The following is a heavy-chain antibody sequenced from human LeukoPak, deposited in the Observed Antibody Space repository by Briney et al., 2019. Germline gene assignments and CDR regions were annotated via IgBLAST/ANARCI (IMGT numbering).Heavy chain of an antibody. J-gene: IGHJ4*02. D-gene: IGHD6-19*01. CDR2: INPNSGRT. CDR1: GYTFTRYY. V-gene: IGHV1-2*02. CDR3: AREWLPARDGIAVAGTFDY. Sequence: ASVKVSCKASGYTFTRYYMHWVRQAPGRGLEWMGWINPNSGRTNYAQKFQGRVTMTRDTSISTAYMELSRLRSDDTAVYYCAREWLPARDGIAVAGTFDYWGQGTLVTVSS.